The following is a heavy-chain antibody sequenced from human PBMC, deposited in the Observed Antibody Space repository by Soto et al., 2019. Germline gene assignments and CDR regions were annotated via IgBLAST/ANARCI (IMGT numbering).Heavy chain of an antibody. J-gene: IGHJ4*02. Sequence: GGSLRLSCAASGLTVTGRYMSWVRQAPGKGLEWVSVIYSGGRTHYADSVTGRFTISRDSFKNTLYLQMNSLRVEDTAVYRCATRPSGDYPYFDFWGQGAPVTVSS. D-gene: IGHD4-17*01. CDR3: ATRPSGDYPYFDF. CDR1: GLTVTGRY. V-gene: IGHV3-66*01. CDR2: IYSGGRT.